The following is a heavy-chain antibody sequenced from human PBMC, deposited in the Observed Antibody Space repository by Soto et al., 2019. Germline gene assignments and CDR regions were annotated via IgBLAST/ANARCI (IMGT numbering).Heavy chain of an antibody. V-gene: IGHV1-69*05. D-gene: IGHD5-12*01. CDR3: ARGTLGNSGYVSSGMDV. Sequence: ASVKVSCKACGGTFSRYAISWLRQAPGQGLEWMGGIIPIFGTANYAQNLQGRVTMTTDTSTSTADMELRSLRSDDTAVYYCARGTLGNSGYVSSGMDVWGQGTTVTVSS. CDR1: GGTFSRYA. CDR2: IIPIFGTA. J-gene: IGHJ6*02.